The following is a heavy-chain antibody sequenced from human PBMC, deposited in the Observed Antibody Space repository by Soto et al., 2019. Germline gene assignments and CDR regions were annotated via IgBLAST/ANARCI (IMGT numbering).Heavy chain of an antibody. J-gene: IGHJ6*03. Sequence: GGSLRLSCAASGFTVSSNYMSWVRQAPGKGLEWVSVIYSGGSTYYADSVKGRFTISRHNSKNTLYLQMNSLRAEDTAVYYCESRGYYDFWSCHPYYYYYMDVWGKGTTVTVSS. D-gene: IGHD3-3*01. CDR1: GFTVSSNY. V-gene: IGHV3-53*04. CDR3: ESRGYYDFWSCHPYYYYYMDV. CDR2: IYSGGST.